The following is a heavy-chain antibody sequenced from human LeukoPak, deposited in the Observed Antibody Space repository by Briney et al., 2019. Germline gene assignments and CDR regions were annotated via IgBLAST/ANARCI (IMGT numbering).Heavy chain of an antibody. Sequence: SETLSLTCTVSGGSISSYYWSWIRQPPGKGLEWIGYVYYSGNTNHNPSLKSRVTISLDTSKNQFSLKLRSVTAADTAVYYCARDTRDSSGYYPPDYWGQGTLVTVSS. J-gene: IGHJ4*02. D-gene: IGHD3-22*01. CDR3: ARDTRDSSGYYPPDY. V-gene: IGHV4-59*01. CDR1: GGSISSYY. CDR2: VYYSGNT.